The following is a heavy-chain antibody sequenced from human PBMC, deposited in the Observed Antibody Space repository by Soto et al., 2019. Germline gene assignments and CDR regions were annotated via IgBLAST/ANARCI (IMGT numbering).Heavy chain of an antibody. CDR2: INPNSGGT. CDR1: GYTFTGYY. D-gene: IGHD2-15*01. J-gene: IGHJ5*02. CDR3: AREVKRYCSGGSCYVSWFDP. Sequence: QVQLVQSGAEVKKPGASVKVSCKASGYTFTGYYMHWVRQAPGQGLEWMVWINPNSGGTNYAQKFQGRVTMTRATSISTAYMELSRLRSDDTAVYYCAREVKRYCSGGSCYVSWFDPWGQGTLVTVSS. V-gene: IGHV1-2*02.